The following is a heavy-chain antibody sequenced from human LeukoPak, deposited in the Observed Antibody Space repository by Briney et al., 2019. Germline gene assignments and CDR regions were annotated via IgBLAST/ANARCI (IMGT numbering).Heavy chain of an antibody. Sequence: PSETLSLTCTVSGGSISSGGYYWSWIRQHPGKGLEWIGYIYYSGSTYYNPSLKSRVTISVDTSKNQFSLKLSSVTAADTAVYYCARDGDVAAAGISLDPWGQGTLVTVSS. CDR1: GGSISSGGYY. D-gene: IGHD6-13*01. V-gene: IGHV4-31*03. CDR3: ARDGDVAAAGISLDP. CDR2: IYYSGST. J-gene: IGHJ5*02.